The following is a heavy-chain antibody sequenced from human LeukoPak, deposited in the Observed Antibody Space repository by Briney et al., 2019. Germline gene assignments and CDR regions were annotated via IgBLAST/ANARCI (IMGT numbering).Heavy chain of an antibody. CDR2: INSDGSSI. Sequence: PGGSLRHSCAASGFTFSSHWKHWVRQAPGKGLVWVSRINSDGSSISYADSVKGRFTISRDNAKNTLYLQMNSLRAEDTAVYYCARGASGYSYGWGQGTLVTVSS. J-gene: IGHJ4*02. D-gene: IGHD5-18*01. V-gene: IGHV3-74*01. CDR1: GFTFSSHW. CDR3: ARGASGYSYG.